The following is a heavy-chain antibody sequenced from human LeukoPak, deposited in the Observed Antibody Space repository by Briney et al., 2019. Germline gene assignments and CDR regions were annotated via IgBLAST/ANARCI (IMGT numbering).Heavy chain of an antibody. Sequence: GGSLRLSCAASGFTFSSYGMHWVRQAPGKGLEWVAVISYDGSNKYYADSVKGRFTISRDNSKNTLYLQMNSLRAEDTAVYYCARDLADSSSSFFDYWGQGTLVTVSS. CDR1: GFTFSSYG. CDR2: ISYDGSNK. J-gene: IGHJ4*02. CDR3: ARDLADSSSSFFDY. V-gene: IGHV3-30*03. D-gene: IGHD6-6*01.